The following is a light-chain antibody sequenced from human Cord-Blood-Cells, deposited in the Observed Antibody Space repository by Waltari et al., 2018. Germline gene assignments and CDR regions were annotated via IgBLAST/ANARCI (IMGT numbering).Light chain of an antibody. Sequence: QSALTQPPSASGSPGQSVPISCTGTSSDVGGYNNVSWYQQHPGKAPKPMIYEVSKRPAGVPDRFSGSKSGNTASLTVSGLQAEDEADYYCSSYAGSNNVVFGGGTKLTVL. CDR1: SSDVGGYNN. CDR3: SSYAGSNNVV. CDR2: EVS. J-gene: IGLJ2*01. V-gene: IGLV2-8*01.